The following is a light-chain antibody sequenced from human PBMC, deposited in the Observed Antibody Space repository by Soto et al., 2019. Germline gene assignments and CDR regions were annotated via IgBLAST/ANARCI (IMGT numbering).Light chain of an antibody. CDR2: VNSDGSH. Sequence: QSVLTQSPSASASPGASVKLTCTLSSGHSNYAIAWHQQQPEKGPRYLMKVNSDGSHRKGDGIPDRFSGSSPGAQRYLTISSLQSEDEADYYCQTWGTGIRVFGTGTKLTVL. V-gene: IGLV4-69*01. CDR3: QTWGTGIRV. J-gene: IGLJ1*01. CDR1: SGHSNYA.